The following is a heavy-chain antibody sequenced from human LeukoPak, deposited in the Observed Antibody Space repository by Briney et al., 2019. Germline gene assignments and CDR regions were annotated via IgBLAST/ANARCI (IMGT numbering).Heavy chain of an antibody. CDR1: GGSFSGYY. Sequence: PSETLSLTCAVYGGSFSGYYWSWIRQPPGKGLERIGEINHSGSTNYNPSLKSRVTISVDTSKNQFSLKLSSVTAADTAVYYCARAQRRVRFDPWGQGTLVTVSS. V-gene: IGHV4-34*01. CDR2: INHSGST. J-gene: IGHJ5*02. D-gene: IGHD2-2*01. CDR3: ARAQRRVRFDP.